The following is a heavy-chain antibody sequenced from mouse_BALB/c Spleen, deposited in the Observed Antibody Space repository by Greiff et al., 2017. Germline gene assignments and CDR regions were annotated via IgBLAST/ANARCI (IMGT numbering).Heavy chain of an antibody. D-gene: IGHD2-14*01. CDR2: INPSTGYT. CDR1: GYTFTSYW. J-gene: IGHJ4*01. CDR3: ASPLGVRRRVLAMDY. Sequence: QVQLKQSGAELAKPGASVKMSCKASGYTFTSYWMHWVKQRPGQGLEWIGYINPSTGYTEYNQKFKDKATLTADKSSSTAYMQLSSLTSEDSAVYYCASPLGVRRRVLAMDYWGQGTSVTVSS. V-gene: IGHV1-7*01.